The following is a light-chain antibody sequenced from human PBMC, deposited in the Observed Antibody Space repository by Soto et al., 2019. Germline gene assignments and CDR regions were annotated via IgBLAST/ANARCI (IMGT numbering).Light chain of an antibody. Sequence: EIVLTQSPATLSLTPGERATLSCRASQNVGGYLAWYQQKPGQAPRLLISDASNRAAGIPARFSGIGSGTDFTLTISSLEPEDFAVYYCQQRNSWPLTFGGGTKVDIK. V-gene: IGKV3-11*01. CDR3: QQRNSWPLT. CDR1: QNVGGY. CDR2: DAS. J-gene: IGKJ4*01.